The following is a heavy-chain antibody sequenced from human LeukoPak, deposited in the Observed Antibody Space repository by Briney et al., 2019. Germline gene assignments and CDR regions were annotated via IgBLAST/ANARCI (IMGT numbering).Heavy chain of an antibody. CDR3: ARAPEGSGSSYYFDY. Sequence: GGSLTLPCAASGFTFSSYWMSWVRQAPGKGLEWVANINQDGSEKYYVDSVKGRFTISRDNAKNSLYLQMNSLRAEDTAVYYCARAPEGSGSSYYFDYWGQGTLVTVSS. CDR1: GFTFSSYW. D-gene: IGHD3-10*01. J-gene: IGHJ4*02. V-gene: IGHV3-7*01. CDR2: INQDGSEK.